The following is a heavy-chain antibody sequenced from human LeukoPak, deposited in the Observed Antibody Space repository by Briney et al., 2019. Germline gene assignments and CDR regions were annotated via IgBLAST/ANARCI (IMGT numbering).Heavy chain of an antibody. CDR2: IKQDGSEK. D-gene: IGHD2-21*02. CDR1: GFIFSSYW. J-gene: IGHJ4*02. Sequence: PGGSLRLSCAASGFIFSSYWMSWVRQAPGKGLEWVANIKQDGSEKYYVDSVKGRFTISRDNAKNSLYLQMNSLRAEDTAVYYCARRSVTAISSYFDYWGQGTLVTVSS. CDR3: ARRSVTAISSYFDY. V-gene: IGHV3-7*01.